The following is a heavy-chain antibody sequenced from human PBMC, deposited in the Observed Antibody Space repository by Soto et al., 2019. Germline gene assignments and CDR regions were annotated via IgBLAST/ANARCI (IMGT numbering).Heavy chain of an antibody. CDR3: ARGLRGYSYGLDAFDI. D-gene: IGHD5-18*01. Sequence: ASVKVSFKASGYTFTSYYINWVRQATGQGLEWMGWMNPNSGNTGYAQKFQGRVTMTRNTSISTAYMELSSLRSEDTAVYYCARGLRGYSYGLDAFDIWGQGTMVT. CDR2: MNPNSGNT. V-gene: IGHV1-8*01. CDR1: GYTFTSYY. J-gene: IGHJ3*02.